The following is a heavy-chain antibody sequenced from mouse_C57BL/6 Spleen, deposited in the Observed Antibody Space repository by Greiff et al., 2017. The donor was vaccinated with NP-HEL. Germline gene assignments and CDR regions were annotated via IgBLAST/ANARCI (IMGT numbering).Heavy chain of an antibody. Sequence: QVQLQQPGAELVRPGSSVKLSCKASCYTFTSYWMHWVKQRPIQGLEWIGNIDPSDSETHYNQKFKDKATLTVDKSSSTAYMQLSSLTSEDSAVYYCARGSSYWYFDVWGTGTTVTVSS. CDR3: ARGSSYWYFDV. V-gene: IGHV1-52*01. CDR2: IDPSDSET. CDR1: CYTFTSYW. D-gene: IGHD1-3*01. J-gene: IGHJ1*03.